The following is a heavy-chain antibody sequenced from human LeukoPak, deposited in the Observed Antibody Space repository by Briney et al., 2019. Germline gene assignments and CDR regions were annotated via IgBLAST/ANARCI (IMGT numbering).Heavy chain of an antibody. J-gene: IGHJ4*02. CDR1: GFTFSSYA. Sequence: PGRSLRLSCAASGFTFSSYAMHWVRQAPGKGLEWVAVISYDGSNKYYADSVKGRFTISRDNSKNTLYLQMNSLRAEDTAVYYCARPIDNGSGSYYFDYWGQGTLVTVSS. V-gene: IGHV3-30-3*01. CDR3: ARPIDNGSGSYYFDY. CDR2: ISYDGSNK. D-gene: IGHD3-10*01.